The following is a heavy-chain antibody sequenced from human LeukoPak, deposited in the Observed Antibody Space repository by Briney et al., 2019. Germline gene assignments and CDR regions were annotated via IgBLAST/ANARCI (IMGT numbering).Heavy chain of an antibody. CDR3: ARSITMVRGVIFAFDI. J-gene: IGHJ3*02. V-gene: IGHV1-69*04. Sequence: SVKVSCKASGGTFSSYAISWVRQAPGQGLEWMGRIIPILGIANYAQKFQGRVTITADKSTSTAYMELSSLRSEDTAVYYCARSITMVRGVIFAFDIWGQGTMVTVSS. D-gene: IGHD3-10*01. CDR2: IIPILGIA. CDR1: GGTFSSYA.